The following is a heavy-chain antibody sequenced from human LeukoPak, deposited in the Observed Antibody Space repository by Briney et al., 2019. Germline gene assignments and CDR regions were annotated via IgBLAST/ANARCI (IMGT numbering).Heavy chain of an antibody. CDR2: IYHSGST. CDR1: GYSISSGYY. D-gene: IGHD1-26*01. CDR3: ARGGGYNWFDP. V-gene: IGHV4-38-2*01. Sequence: SETLSLTCAVSGYSISSGYYWGWIRQPPGKGLEWIGSIYHSGSTYYNPSLKTRVTISVDTSKNQFSLKMSSVTAADTAVYYCARGGGYNWFDPWGQETLVTVSS. J-gene: IGHJ5*02.